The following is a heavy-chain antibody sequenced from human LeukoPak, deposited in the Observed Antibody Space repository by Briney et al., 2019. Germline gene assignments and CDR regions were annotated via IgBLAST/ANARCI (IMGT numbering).Heavy chain of an antibody. D-gene: IGHD2-2*01. CDR3: ARDPRRPGYMDV. J-gene: IGHJ6*03. Sequence: SQTLSLTCTVSGGSISSGSYYWSWIRQPAGKGLEWIGRVYTTGSTDYNPSLKSRVTMSVDTSKNQFSLKLSSVTAADTAVYYCARDPRRPGYMDVWGKGTTVTVSS. CDR2: VYTTGST. CDR1: GGSISSGSYY. V-gene: IGHV4-61*02.